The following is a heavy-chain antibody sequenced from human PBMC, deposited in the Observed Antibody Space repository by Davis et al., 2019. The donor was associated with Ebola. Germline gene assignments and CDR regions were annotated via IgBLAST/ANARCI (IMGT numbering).Heavy chain of an antibody. Sequence: PSETLSLTCTVSGGSISSGSYYWSWIRQPAGKGLEWIGRIYTSGSTNYNPSLKSRVTMSVDTSKNQFSLKLSSVTAADTAVYYCARDRGYSYGYGFDYWGQGTLVTVSS. CDR3: ARDRGYSYGYGFDY. CDR1: GGSISSGSYY. CDR2: IYTSGST. J-gene: IGHJ4*02. V-gene: IGHV4-61*02. D-gene: IGHD5-18*01.